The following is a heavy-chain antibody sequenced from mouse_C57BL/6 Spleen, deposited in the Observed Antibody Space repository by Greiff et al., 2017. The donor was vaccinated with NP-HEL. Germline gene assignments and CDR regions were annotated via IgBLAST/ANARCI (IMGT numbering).Heavy chain of an antibody. J-gene: IGHJ4*01. V-gene: IGHV1-53*01. CDR1: GYTFTSYW. CDR2: INPSNGGT. D-gene: IGHD1-1*01. CDR3: AREEDYYGSSSYAMDY. Sequence: QVQLQQPGTELVKPGASVKLSCKASGYTFTSYWMHWVKQRPGQGLEWIGNINPSNGGTNYNEKFKSKATLTVDKSSSTAYMQLSSLTSEDSAVYYCAREEDYYGSSSYAMDYWGQGTSVTVSS.